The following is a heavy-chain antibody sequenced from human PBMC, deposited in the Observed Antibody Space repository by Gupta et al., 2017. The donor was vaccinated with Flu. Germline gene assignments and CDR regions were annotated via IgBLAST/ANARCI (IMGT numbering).Heavy chain of an antibody. CDR1: GGTFSSYT. V-gene: IGHV1-69*02. CDR3: ARGPGGGSGCDY. CDR2: IIPILGIA. Sequence: QVQLVQSGAEVKKPGSAVKVSCKASGGTFSSYTISWVRQAPGQGLEWMGRIIPILGIANYAQKFQGRVTITADKSTSTAYMELSSLRSEDTSVYYCARGPGGGSGCDYWGQGTLVTVSS. D-gene: IGHD1-26*01. J-gene: IGHJ4*02.